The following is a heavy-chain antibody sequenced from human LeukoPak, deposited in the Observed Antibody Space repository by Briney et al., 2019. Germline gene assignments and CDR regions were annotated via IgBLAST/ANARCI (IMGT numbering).Heavy chain of an antibody. CDR1: GFTFSSYG. Sequence: GGSLRLSCAASGFTFSSYGMHWVRQAPGKGLEWVAVISYDGSNKYYADSVKGRFTISRDNAKNSLYLQMKSLRAEDTAVYYCARDSGGSTFDYWGQGTLVTVSS. CDR2: ISYDGSNK. D-gene: IGHD3-10*01. V-gene: IGHV3-30*03. J-gene: IGHJ4*02. CDR3: ARDSGGSTFDY.